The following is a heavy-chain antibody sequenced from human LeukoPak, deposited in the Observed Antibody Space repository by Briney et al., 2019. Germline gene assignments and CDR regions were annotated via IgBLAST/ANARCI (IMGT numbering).Heavy chain of an antibody. J-gene: IGHJ5*02. Sequence: PSETLSLTCTVSGGSISSTNYYWAWIRQPPGKGLEWIGSISYSGSTYYNPSLKSRDTISVDTSKHQFSLRLSSVTAADTAVYYCARHSGYALYNWFDPWGQGTLVTVSS. V-gene: IGHV4-39*01. CDR3: ARHSGYALYNWFDP. CDR2: ISYSGST. D-gene: IGHD5-12*01. CDR1: GGSISSTNYY.